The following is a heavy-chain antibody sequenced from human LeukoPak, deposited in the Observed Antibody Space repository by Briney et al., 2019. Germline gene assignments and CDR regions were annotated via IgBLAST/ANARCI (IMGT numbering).Heavy chain of an antibody. CDR3: ARDVYYGSGSLSSAGYTPLRY. D-gene: IGHD3-10*01. CDR1: GFTFSNVG. J-gene: IGHJ4*02. V-gene: IGHV3-30*19. Sequence: GGSLRLSCEAYGFTFSNVGLHWVRQAPGKGLEWVAVISYDGSNKYYADSVKGRFTISRDNSKNTLYLQMNSLRAEDTAVYYCARDVYYGSGSLSSAGYTPLRYWGQGTLVTVSS. CDR2: ISYDGSNK.